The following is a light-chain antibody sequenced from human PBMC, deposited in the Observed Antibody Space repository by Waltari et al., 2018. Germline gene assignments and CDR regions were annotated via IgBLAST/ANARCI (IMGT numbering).Light chain of an antibody. CDR2: GAA. V-gene: IGKV3-20*01. CDR3: QHYVRLPAT. Sequence: EMVLTQSPGTRSLSQGERATLSGRASQSVSRTLAWYQQKPGQAPRLLIYGAATRATGIPEGFSGGGSGTDFSLTISRLEPEDFALYYCQHYVRLPATFGQGTNVEIK. CDR1: QSVSRT. J-gene: IGKJ1*01.